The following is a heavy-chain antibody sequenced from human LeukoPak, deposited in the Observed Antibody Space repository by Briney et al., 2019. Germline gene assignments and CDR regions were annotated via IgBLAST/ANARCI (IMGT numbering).Heavy chain of an antibody. CDR1: GASIKDFH. Sequence: SETLSLTCTVSGASIKDFHWNWFRQPPGKGLEWIGYMYYSGSANYNPSLKSRVTISVDTSKNEFSLKLTSVTAADTAVYYCAREGLVSWGFDPWGQGALVTVSS. V-gene: IGHV4-59*01. J-gene: IGHJ5*02. CDR3: AREGLVSWGFDP. CDR2: MYYSGSA. D-gene: IGHD1-26*01.